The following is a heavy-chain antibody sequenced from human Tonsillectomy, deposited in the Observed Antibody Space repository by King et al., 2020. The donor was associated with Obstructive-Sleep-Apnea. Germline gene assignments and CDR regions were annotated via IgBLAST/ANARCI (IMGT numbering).Heavy chain of an antibody. V-gene: IGHV4-34*01. J-gene: IGHJ5*02. D-gene: IGHD6-13*01. CDR1: GGSFSDYY. CDR2: INHSGST. Sequence: VQLQQWGAGLLKPSETLSLTCGVFGGSFSDYYWSWIRQPPGKGLEWIGEINHSGSTNYNPSLKSRVTISVDTSKNQFSLKLSSVTAADTAVYYCARGSGAGAVKWVDPWGQGTLVTVSS. CDR3: ARGSGAGAVKWVDP.